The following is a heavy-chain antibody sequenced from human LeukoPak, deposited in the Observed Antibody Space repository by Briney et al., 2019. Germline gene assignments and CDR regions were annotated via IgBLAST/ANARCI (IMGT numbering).Heavy chain of an antibody. CDR2: ISAYNGNT. CDR1: GYTFTSYG. Sequence: ASVKVSCKASGYTFTSYGISWVRQAPGQGLEWMGWISAYNGNTNYAQKLQGRVSMTTDTSTSTAYMELRSLRSDDTAVYYCARDVGIAAAGTADYYYYGMDVWGQGTTVTVSS. CDR3: ARDVGIAAAGTADYYYYGMDV. V-gene: IGHV1-18*01. D-gene: IGHD6-13*01. J-gene: IGHJ6*02.